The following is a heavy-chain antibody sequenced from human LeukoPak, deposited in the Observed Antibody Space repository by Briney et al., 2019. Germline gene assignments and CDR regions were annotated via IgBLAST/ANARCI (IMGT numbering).Heavy chain of an antibody. Sequence: GGSLRLSCAASGFTFSNYWMHWVRQAPGKGLVWVSRINSDGINTSYADSVKGRFTISRDNAKNTLNLQMSSLRAEDTAVYYCARDLGQYYDTSDNWFDPWGQGTLVTVSS. D-gene: IGHD3-22*01. V-gene: IGHV3-74*01. CDR1: GFTFSNYW. J-gene: IGHJ5*02. CDR3: ARDLGQYYDTSDNWFDP. CDR2: INSDGINT.